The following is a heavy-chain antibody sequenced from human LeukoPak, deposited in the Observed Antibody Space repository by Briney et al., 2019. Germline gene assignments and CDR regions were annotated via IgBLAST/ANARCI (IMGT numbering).Heavy chain of an antibody. D-gene: IGHD5-24*01. CDR1: GGAISSGNYY. Sequence: SETLSLTCTVSGGAISSGNYYWSWIRQPAGRGLEWIGRIYTSGSTHYNPSLKSRVTISVDTSKNQFSLKLSSVTAADTAVYYCARTRDGYNPNWFDPWGQGTLVTVSS. CDR3: ARTRDGYNPNWFDP. V-gene: IGHV4-61*02. J-gene: IGHJ5*02. CDR2: IYTSGST.